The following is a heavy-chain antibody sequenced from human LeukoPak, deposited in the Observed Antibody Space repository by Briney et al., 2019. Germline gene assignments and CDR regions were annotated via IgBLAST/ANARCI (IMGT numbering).Heavy chain of an antibody. J-gene: IGHJ4*02. CDR1: GGSVSSTNW. Sequence: SETLSLTCGVSGGSVSSTNWWTWIRQPPGKGLEWIGEVHLDGRTHFTPSLKSRLTMSVDLSENHVSLKLTSVTAADTAVYYCAREGGFYRPLDYSGQGTLVTVSS. CDR3: AREGGFYRPLDY. CDR2: VHLDGRT. V-gene: IGHV4-4*02. D-gene: IGHD6-25*01.